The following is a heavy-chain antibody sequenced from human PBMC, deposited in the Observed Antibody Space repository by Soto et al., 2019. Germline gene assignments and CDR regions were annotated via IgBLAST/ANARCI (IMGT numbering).Heavy chain of an antibody. CDR1: GYTFTGYY. V-gene: IGHV1-2*04. Sequence: ASVKVSCKASGYTFTGYYMHWVRQAPGQGLEWMGWINPNSGGTNYAQKFQGWVTMTRDTSISTAYMELSRLRSDDTAVYYCARGLRSSWYVTKSYYYGMDVWGPGTTVTVSS. J-gene: IGHJ6*02. CDR2: INPNSGGT. CDR3: ARGLRSSWYVTKSYYYGMDV. D-gene: IGHD6-13*01.